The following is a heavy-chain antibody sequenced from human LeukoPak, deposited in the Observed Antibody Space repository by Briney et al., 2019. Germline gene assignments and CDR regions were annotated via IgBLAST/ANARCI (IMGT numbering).Heavy chain of an antibody. D-gene: IGHD2-21*02. CDR3: ARDYCGGDCYPFDH. Sequence: GGSLRLSCAVSGFTFDDYGMSWVRQAPGKGLEWVSGINWNGGSTGYADSVKGRFTISRDNAKKSVYLKMNSLRGEDTALYYCARDYCGGDCYPFDHWGQGTLVTVSS. V-gene: IGHV3-20*04. J-gene: IGHJ4*02. CDR1: GFTFDDYG. CDR2: INWNGGST.